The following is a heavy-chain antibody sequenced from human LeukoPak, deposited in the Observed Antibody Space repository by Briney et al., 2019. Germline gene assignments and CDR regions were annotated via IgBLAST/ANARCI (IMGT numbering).Heavy chain of an antibody. CDR3: ARDRGIWFGELLGYNWFDP. J-gene: IGHJ5*02. D-gene: IGHD3-10*01. CDR1: GYTFTSNG. Sequence: ASVKVSCKASGYTFTSNGITWVRQAPGQGLEWMGWISAYNGNTNYAQKLQGRVTMTTDTSTSTAYMELRSLRSDDTAVYYCARDRGIWFGELLGYNWFDPWGQGTLVTVSS. CDR2: ISAYNGNT. V-gene: IGHV1-18*01.